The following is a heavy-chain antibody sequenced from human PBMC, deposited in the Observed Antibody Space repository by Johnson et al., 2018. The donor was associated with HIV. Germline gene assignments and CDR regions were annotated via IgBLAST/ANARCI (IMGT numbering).Heavy chain of an antibody. CDR2: ISWNSGSI. CDR1: GFTFSNYG. J-gene: IGHJ3*01. V-gene: IGHV3-9*01. CDR3: ASLGGLGGFDV. Sequence: EVQLVESGGGVVQPGRSLRLSCKASGFTFSNYGIHWVRQAPGKGLEWVSGISWNSGSIGYADSVKGQFTISRDNAKNSLYLQMNSLTPEDTAVYYCASLGGLGGFDVWGQGTMVTVSS. D-gene: IGHD1-26*01.